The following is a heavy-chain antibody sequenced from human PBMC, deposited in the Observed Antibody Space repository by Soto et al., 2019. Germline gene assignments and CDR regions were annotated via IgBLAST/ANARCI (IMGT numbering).Heavy chain of an antibody. CDR2: ISGSGGST. D-gene: IGHD2-15*01. CDR3: AKDPRPFTFGGNSYIQA. V-gene: IGHV3-23*01. CDR1: GFTFSSYA. J-gene: IGHJ1*01. Sequence: GGSLRLSCAASGFTFSSYAMSWVRQAPGKGLEWVSAISGSGGSTYYADSVKGRFTISRDNSKNTLYLHMTDLRREDTGVYFCAKDPRPFTFGGNSYIQAWGQGTLVTVSS.